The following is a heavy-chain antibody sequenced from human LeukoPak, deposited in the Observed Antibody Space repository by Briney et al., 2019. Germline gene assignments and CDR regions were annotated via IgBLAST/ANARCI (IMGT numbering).Heavy chain of an antibody. Sequence: ASLKVSCKASGYTFTSYYMHWVRQAPAQGLEWMGWINPNSGGTNYAQKFQGRVTMTRDTSISTAYMELSRLRSDDTAVYYCARDPEVTTSPFTWGYWGQGTLVTVSS. CDR3: ARDPEVTTSPFTWGY. CDR1: GYTFTSYY. V-gene: IGHV1-2*02. D-gene: IGHD4-17*01. CDR2: INPNSGGT. J-gene: IGHJ4*02.